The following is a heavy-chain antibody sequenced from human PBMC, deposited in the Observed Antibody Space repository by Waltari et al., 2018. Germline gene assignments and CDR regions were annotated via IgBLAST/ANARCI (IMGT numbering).Heavy chain of an antibody. CDR2: ISGSGGST. CDR1: GFTFSSYA. V-gene: IGHV3-23*01. D-gene: IGHD6-19*01. J-gene: IGHJ4*02. Sequence: EVQLLESGGGLVQPGGSLRLSCAASGFTFSSYAMSWVRQAPGKGLEWVSSISGSGGSTYYADSVKGRFTISRDNSKNTLYLQMNSLRAEDTAVYYCAKDLGLGIAVAIDYWGQGTLVTVSS. CDR3: AKDLGLGIAVAIDY.